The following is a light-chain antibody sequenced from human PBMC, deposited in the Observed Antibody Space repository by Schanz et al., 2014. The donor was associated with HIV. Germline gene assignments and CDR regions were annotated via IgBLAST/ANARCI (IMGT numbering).Light chain of an antibody. Sequence: IVLTQSPGTLSLSPGERGTLSCRASQSISSSLLAWYQKKPGQAPTLLIYAASSRASGIPDRFSGSGSGADFTLTISGLEPEDFAVYYCQQYGSSPTFGQGTRVEIK. J-gene: IGKJ1*01. CDR1: QSISSSL. CDR2: AAS. CDR3: QQYGSSPT. V-gene: IGKV3-20*01.